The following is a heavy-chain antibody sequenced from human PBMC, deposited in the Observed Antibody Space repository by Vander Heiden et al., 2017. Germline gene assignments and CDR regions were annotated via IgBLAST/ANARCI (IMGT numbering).Heavy chain of an antibody. J-gene: IGHJ4*02. CDR3: ARYCSSTSCYKFDS. D-gene: IGHD2-2*01. CDR2: MDPKTGNR. V-gene: IGHV1-8*01. Sequence: QEQLVQSGAGVKKPGPSVQVSCKASGYPFSNYEINWVRQAAGQGLEWVGWMDPKTGNRGYAQKFQGRVTMTTNTSITTAYMELSSLRSEDTAVYYCARYCSSTSCYKFDSWGQGTLVTVSS. CDR1: GYPFSNYE.